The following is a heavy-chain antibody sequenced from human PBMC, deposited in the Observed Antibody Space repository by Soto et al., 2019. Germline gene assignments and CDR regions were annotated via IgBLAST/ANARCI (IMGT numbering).Heavy chain of an antibody. CDR3: ASEYCGGDCYSAARYGMDV. D-gene: IGHD2-21*02. CDR2: INAGNGNT. V-gene: IGHV1-3*01. CDR1: GYTFTSYA. J-gene: IGHJ6*02. Sequence: ASVKVSCKGSGYTFTSYAMHWVRQAPGQRLEWMGWINAGNGNTKYSQKFQGRVTITRDTSASTAYMELSSLRSEDTAVYYCASEYCGGDCYSAARYGMDVWGQGTTVTVSS.